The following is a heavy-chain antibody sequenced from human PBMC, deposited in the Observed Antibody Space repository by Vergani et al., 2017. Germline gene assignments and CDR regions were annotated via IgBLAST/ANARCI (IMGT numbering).Heavy chain of an antibody. CDR1: GYTFPDHY. V-gene: IGHV1-69-2*01. CDR3: ATPQTVTTGGMEV. D-gene: IGHD4-17*01. Sequence: EVQLVQSGAEVMKPGATMKISCKVSGYTFPDHYMHWVTQAPGQGLEWMGLVDPEDGETIYAEKFKGRVTIAADTSTDTAHLELSSLRSEDTAVYYCATPQTVTTGGMEVWGQGTTVIVSS. J-gene: IGHJ6*02. CDR2: VDPEDGET.